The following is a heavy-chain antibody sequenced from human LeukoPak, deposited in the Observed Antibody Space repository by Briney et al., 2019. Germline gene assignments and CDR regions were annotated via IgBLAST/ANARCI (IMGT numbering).Heavy chain of an antibody. J-gene: IGHJ6*02. CDR2: IYSDGTT. V-gene: IGHV3-53*01. CDR1: GFAVSSNF. CDR3: ARHQLSSYYGMDV. D-gene: IGHD2-2*01. Sequence: GGSLRLSCAASGFAVSSNFMTWVRQAPGKGLEWVSVIYSDGTTYYADSVKGRFTISRDNSKNTLYLQMNSLRAEDTAAYYCARHQLSSYYGMDVWGQGTTVTVSS.